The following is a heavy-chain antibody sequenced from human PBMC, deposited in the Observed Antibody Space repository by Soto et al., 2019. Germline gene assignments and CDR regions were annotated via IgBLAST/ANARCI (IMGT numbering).Heavy chain of an antibody. D-gene: IGHD3-22*01. V-gene: IGHV4-39*07. CDR2: IYYSGST. J-gene: IGHJ4*02. Sequence: SETLSLTCTVSGGSISSSSYYWGWIRQPPGKGLEWIGSIYYSGSTYYNPSLKSRVTISVDTSKNQFSLKLSSVTAADTAVYYCARVSSSGPPVYYFDYWGQGTLVT. CDR1: GGSISSSSYY. CDR3: ARVSSSGPPVYYFDY.